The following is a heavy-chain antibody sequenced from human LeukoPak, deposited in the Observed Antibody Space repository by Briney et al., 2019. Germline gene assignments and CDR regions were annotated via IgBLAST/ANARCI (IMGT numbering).Heavy chain of an antibody. D-gene: IGHD3-16*01. V-gene: IGHV6-1*01. CDR1: GDSVSSNTAA. CDR3: ARDPSDDQSLDH. Sequence: SQTLSLTCAISGDSVSSNTAAWYWIRQSPSRGLEWLGRTFYRSKWHYEYAVSVRSRITINVDTSKNQLSLQLNSVTPEDTAVFYCARDPSDDQSLDHWGQGTLVTVSS. J-gene: IGHJ4*02. CDR2: TFYRSKWHY.